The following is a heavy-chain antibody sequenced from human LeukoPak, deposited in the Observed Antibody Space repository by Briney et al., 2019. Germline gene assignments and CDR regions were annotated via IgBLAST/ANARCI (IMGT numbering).Heavy chain of an antibody. CDR1: GFTFSSYA. D-gene: IGHD1-26*01. J-gene: IGHJ4*02. CDR2: ISGSGGST. CDR3: AKDSGSYYYFDY. V-gene: IGHV3-23*01. Sequence: GGSLRLSCAASGFTFSSYAMSWVRQAPGKGLERVSAISGSGGSTYYADSVKGRFTISRDNSKNTLYLQMNSLRAEDTAVYYCAKDSGSYYYFDYWGQGTLVTVSS.